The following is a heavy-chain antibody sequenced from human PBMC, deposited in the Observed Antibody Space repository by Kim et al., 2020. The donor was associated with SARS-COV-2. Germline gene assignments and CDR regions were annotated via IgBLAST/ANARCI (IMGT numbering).Heavy chain of an antibody. CDR2: IYPGDSDT. CDR1: GYSFTSYW. CDR3: ARHVWEYSSGWYYYYGMDV. D-gene: IGHD6-19*01. Sequence: GESLKISCKGSGYSFTSYWIGWVRQMPGKGLEWMGIIYPGDSDTRYSPSFEGQVTISADKSISTAYLQWSGLKASDTAMYYCARHVWEYSSGWYYYYGMDVWGQETTVTVS. V-gene: IGHV5-51*01. J-gene: IGHJ6*02.